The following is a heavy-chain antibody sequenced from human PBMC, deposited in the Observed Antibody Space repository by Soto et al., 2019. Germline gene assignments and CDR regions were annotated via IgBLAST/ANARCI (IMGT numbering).Heavy chain of an antibody. CDR1: GGSFSGYY. CDR3: ARHSRGSVDS. V-gene: IGHV4-34*01. D-gene: IGHD6-19*01. Sequence: ETLSLTCAVYGGSFSGYYWSWIRQPPGKGLEWIGEINHSGSTNYNPSLKSRVTISVDTSKNQFSLKLSFVTAADTAVYYCARHSRGSVDSWGQGTLVTVSS. J-gene: IGHJ4*02. CDR2: INHSGST.